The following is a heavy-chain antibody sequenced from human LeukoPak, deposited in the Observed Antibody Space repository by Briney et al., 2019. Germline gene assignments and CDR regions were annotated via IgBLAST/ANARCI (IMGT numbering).Heavy chain of an antibody. J-gene: IGHJ4*02. Sequence: GGSLRLSCAASGFTFSSYSMNWVRQAPGKGLEWVSYISSSSSTIYYADSVKGRFTISRDNAKNSLYLQMNSLRAEDTAVYYCARGRVAGWPYYFDYWGQGTLVTVSS. CDR3: ARGRVAGWPYYFDY. CDR1: GFTFSSYS. CDR2: ISSSSSTI. D-gene: IGHD6-19*01. V-gene: IGHV3-48*04.